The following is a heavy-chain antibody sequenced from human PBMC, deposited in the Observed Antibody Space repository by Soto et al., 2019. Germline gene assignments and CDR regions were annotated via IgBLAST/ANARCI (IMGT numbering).Heavy chain of an antibody. CDR2: ISYDGSNK. D-gene: IGHD3-9*01. J-gene: IGHJ6*02. Sequence: VQLVESGGGLVKPGGSLRLSCAASGFTFSSYGMHWVRQAPGKGLEWVAVISYDGSNKYYADSVKGRFTISRDNSKNTLYLQMNSLRAEDTAVYYCAKDQRRYDTHYGMDVWGQGTTVTVSS. CDR3: AKDQRRYDTHYGMDV. V-gene: IGHV3-30*18. CDR1: GFTFSSYG.